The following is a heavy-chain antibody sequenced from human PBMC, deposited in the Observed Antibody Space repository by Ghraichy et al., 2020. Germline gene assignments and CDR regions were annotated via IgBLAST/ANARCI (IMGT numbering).Heavy chain of an antibody. V-gene: IGHV4-59*08. CDR1: GGSISSYY. J-gene: IGHJ4*02. D-gene: IGHD1-1*01. CDR2: IYYSGST. Sequence: SETLSLTCTVSGGSISSYYWSWIRQPPGKGLEWIGYIYYSGSTNYNPSLMSRVTISVDTSKNQFSLKLSSVTAADTAVYYCARTTGPRSYFDYWGQGTLVTVSS. CDR3: ARTTGPRSYFDY.